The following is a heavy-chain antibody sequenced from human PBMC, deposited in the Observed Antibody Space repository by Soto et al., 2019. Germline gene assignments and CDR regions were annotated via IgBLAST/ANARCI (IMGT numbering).Heavy chain of an antibody. D-gene: IGHD6-6*01. CDR3: ARHRLWRSSSGPFGMDV. CDR2: TFYSGNT. J-gene: IGHJ6*02. V-gene: IGHV4-39*01. Sequence: VPCSLSSACMTNRHHVLSLKRQPPGNVLEWIVTTFYSGNTYYNPSLKSRVTVSVDTSNNHFSLKLSSVTAADSAVCFCARHRLWRSSSGPFGMDVWGQATTV. CDR1: SACMTNRHHV.